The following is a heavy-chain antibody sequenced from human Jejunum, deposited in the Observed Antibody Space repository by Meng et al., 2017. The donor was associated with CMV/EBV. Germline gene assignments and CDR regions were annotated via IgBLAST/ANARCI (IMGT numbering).Heavy chain of an antibody. CDR1: ESTSSTYA. V-gene: IGHV3-23*01. J-gene: IGHJ4*02. Sequence: ASESTSSTYAMNWVRQAPGKGLEWVSAISSSGSGTYYADSVRGRFTISRDNSNNTVYLQINSLRAEDTAMYYCARTLIGGIIGSFDLWGQGALVTVSS. CDR3: ARTLIGGIIGSFDL. CDR2: ISSSGSGT. D-gene: IGHD3-16*01.